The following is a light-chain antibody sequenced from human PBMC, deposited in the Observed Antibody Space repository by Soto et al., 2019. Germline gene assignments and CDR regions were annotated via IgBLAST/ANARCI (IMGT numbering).Light chain of an antibody. CDR1: QSISDT. J-gene: IGKJ1*01. CDR2: GAS. Sequence: EIVMTPSPSTLSVSPWGRAPLSCRASQSISDTLAWYQQKPGQAPRLLIYGASRRATGFPARFSGSGSGTDFTLTISSLQSEDFAVYYCQQYDKWPWTFGQGTKVDIK. V-gene: IGKV3-15*01. CDR3: QQYDKWPWT.